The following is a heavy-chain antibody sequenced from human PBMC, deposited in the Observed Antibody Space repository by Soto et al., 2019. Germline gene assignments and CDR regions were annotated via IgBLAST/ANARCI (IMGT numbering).Heavy chain of an antibody. J-gene: IGHJ4*02. V-gene: IGHV4-61*01. CDR2: IYYTGSS. CDR3: ASGQQLVRNY. CDR1: GGSVSSGNYY. D-gene: IGHD6-13*01. Sequence: SETLSLTCTVSGGSVSSGNYYWSWIRQPPGKGLEWIGFIYYTGSSSYNPSLKSRVTISVDRSKNQLSLKLSSVTAADTAVYYCASGQQLVRNYWGQGTLVTVSS.